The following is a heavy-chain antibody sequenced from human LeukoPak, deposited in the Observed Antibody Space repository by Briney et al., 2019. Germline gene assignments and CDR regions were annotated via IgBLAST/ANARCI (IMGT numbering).Heavy chain of an antibody. D-gene: IGHD3-10*02. CDR1: GFTFSTYG. J-gene: IGHJ6*04. V-gene: IGHV3-48*04. CDR3: AELGITMIGGV. CDR2: ISSSGSTI. Sequence: GGSLRLSCAASGFTFSTYGINWVRQAPGKGLEWVSYISSSGSTIYYADSVKGRFTISRDNAKNSLYLQMNSLRAEDTAVYYCAELGITMIGGVWGKGTTVTISS.